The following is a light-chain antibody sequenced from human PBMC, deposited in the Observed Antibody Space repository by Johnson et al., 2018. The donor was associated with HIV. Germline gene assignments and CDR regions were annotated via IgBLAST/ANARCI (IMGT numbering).Light chain of an antibody. Sequence: QSVLTQPPSVSAAPGQKVTISCSGSNSNIGNNYVSWYQHLPGTAPKLLIYENNKRPSGIPDRFSGSKFGTSATLGITGLQPGDAADYYCGRSDSHLRAYVFGTGTKVTVL. J-gene: IGLJ1*01. CDR2: ENN. V-gene: IGLV1-51*02. CDR1: NSNIGNNY. CDR3: GRSDSHLRAYV.